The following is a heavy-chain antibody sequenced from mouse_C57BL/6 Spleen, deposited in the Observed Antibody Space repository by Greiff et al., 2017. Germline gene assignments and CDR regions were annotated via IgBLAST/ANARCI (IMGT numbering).Heavy chain of an antibody. V-gene: IGHV1-19*01. Sequence: VQLKQSGPVLVKPGASVKMSCKASGYTFTDYYMNWVKQSHGKSLEWIGVINPYNGGTSYNQKFKGKATLTVDKSSSTAYMELNSLTSEESAVYYCARRDYGSSYGYFDVWGTGTTVTVSS. CDR2: INPYNGGT. J-gene: IGHJ1*03. CDR3: ARRDYGSSYGYFDV. D-gene: IGHD1-1*01. CDR1: GYTFTDYY.